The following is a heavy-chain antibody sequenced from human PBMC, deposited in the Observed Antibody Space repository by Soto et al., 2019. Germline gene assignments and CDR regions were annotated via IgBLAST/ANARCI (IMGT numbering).Heavy chain of an antibody. CDR3: ARVRCSGGSCYPNDAFDI. CDR2: IIPIFGTA. CDR1: GGTFSSYA. D-gene: IGHD2-15*01. Sequence: QVQLVQSGAEVKKPGSSVKVSCKASGGTFSSYAISWVRQAPGQGLEWMGGIIPIFGTANYAQKFQGRVTLTADKSTSTAYMELSSLRSEDTAVYYCARVRCSGGSCYPNDAFDIWGQGTMVTVSS. J-gene: IGHJ3*02. V-gene: IGHV1-69*06.